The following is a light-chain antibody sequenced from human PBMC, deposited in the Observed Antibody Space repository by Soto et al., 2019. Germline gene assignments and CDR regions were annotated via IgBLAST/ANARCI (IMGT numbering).Light chain of an antibody. J-gene: IGKJ5*01. Sequence: EIVMTQSPATLSVSPGERATLSCRASQSVSGNLAWYQQKPGQAPRLLIYGASTRATGIPARFSDSGSGTDFTLTISSLQSEDFAVDYWQQYNNRPPNTFGQGTRLEIK. V-gene: IGKV3-15*01. CDR3: QQYNNRPPNT. CDR1: QSVSGN. CDR2: GAS.